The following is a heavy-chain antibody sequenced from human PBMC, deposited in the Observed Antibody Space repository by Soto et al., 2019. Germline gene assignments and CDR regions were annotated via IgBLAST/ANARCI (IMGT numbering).Heavy chain of an antibody. V-gene: IGHV1-46*01. CDR1: GYTFTGYY. J-gene: IGHJ4*02. D-gene: IGHD2-21*02. CDR3: ARELYSCGGDCPYYMDY. Sequence: GASVKVSCKASGYTFTGYYMHWVRQAPGQGLEWMGIISLYHHSTSYAQKFQGRLTVTADTSTTTVYMDLSSLTSEDSAVYWCARELYSCGGDCPYYMDYWGQGTLVTVSS. CDR2: ISLYHHST.